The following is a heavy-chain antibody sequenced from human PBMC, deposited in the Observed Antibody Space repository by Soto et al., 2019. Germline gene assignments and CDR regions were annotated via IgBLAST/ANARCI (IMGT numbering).Heavy chain of an antibody. J-gene: IGHJ6*02. D-gene: IGHD3-10*01. V-gene: IGHV3-23*01. Sequence: GGSLRLSCAASGFTFSSYAMSWVRQAPGKGLEWVSAISGSGGSTYYADSVKGRFTISRDNSKNTLYLQMNSLRAEDTAVYYCAKERRGDLLWFGESYYYYGMDVWGQGTTVTVSS. CDR3: AKERRGDLLWFGESYYYYGMDV. CDR2: ISGSGGST. CDR1: GFTFSSYA.